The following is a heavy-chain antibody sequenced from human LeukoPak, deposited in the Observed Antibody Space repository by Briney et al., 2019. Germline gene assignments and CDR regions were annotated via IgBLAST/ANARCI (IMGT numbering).Heavy chain of an antibody. J-gene: IGHJ3*02. CDR3: ARDWAYSDAFDI. CDR1: GFSVSSNY. CDR2: IYSGGST. D-gene: IGHD2-15*01. Sequence: RGSLRLSCAASGFSVSSNYMSWVRQAPGKGLEWVSVIYSGGSTYYADSVKGRFTISRDNAKNSLYLQMNRLRAEDTAVYYCARDWAYSDAFDIWGQGTMVTVSS. V-gene: IGHV3-66*01.